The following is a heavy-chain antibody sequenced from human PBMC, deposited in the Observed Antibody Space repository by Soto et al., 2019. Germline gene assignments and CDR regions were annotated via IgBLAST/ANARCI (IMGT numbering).Heavy chain of an antibody. CDR2: ISSSGSIM. CDR1: GFTFSSYE. V-gene: IGHV3-48*03. J-gene: IGHJ6*02. Sequence: LRLSCAASGFTFSSYEMNWVRQAPGKGLEWASYISSSGSIMYYADSVKGRFTISRDNAKKSLYLQMNSLRAEDTAVYYCARGPYGMDVWGQGTTVTVSS. CDR3: ARGPYGMDV.